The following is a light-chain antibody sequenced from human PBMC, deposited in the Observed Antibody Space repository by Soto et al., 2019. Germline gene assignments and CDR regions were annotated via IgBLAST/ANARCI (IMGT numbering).Light chain of an antibody. CDR1: QSVSSN. CDR2: GAS. V-gene: IGKV3-15*01. J-gene: IGKJ1*01. CDR3: QQYNNWPPWT. Sequence: EIVMTQSPATLSVSPGERATLSCRASQSVSSNLAWYQQKPGQAPRLLIYGASTRASDIPARFSGSGSGTEFNLPISSLQSEDFAVYYCQQYNNWPPWTFGQGTKVEIK.